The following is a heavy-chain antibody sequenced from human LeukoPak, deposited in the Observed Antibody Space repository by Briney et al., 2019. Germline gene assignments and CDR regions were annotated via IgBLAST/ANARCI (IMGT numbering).Heavy chain of an antibody. Sequence: GSSVKVSCKASGGTFGSYAISRVRQAPGQGLEWMGGIIPIFSTANYAQKFQGRVTITADESTSPVYMELSSLRSEDTAVYYCATSPYYDFWSGHNGAFDIWGQGTMVIVSS. D-gene: IGHD3-3*01. CDR2: IIPIFSTA. V-gene: IGHV1-69*01. J-gene: IGHJ3*02. CDR3: ATSPYYDFWSGHNGAFDI. CDR1: GGTFGSYA.